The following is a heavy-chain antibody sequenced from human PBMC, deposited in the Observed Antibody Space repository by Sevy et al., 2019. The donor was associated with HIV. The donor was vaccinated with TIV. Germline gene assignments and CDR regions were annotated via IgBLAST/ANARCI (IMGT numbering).Heavy chain of an antibody. CDR1: GFTFSSYS. V-gene: IGHV3-21*01. CDR3: ARERRAVAATGYFDY. J-gene: IGHJ4*02. Sequence: GGSLRLSCAASGFTFSSYSMNWVRQAPGKGLEWVSSISSSSSYRYYADSVKGRFTISRDNAKNSLYLQMKSLRAEDTAVYYCARERRAVAATGYFDYWGQGTLVTVSS. D-gene: IGHD6-19*01. CDR2: ISSSSSYR.